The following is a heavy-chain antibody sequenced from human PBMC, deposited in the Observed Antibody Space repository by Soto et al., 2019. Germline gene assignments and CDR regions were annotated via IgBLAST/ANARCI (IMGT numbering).Heavy chain of an antibody. D-gene: IGHD6-13*01. Sequence: EVQLVESGGGLIQPGGSLRLSCAASGFTISSNYMSWVRQAPGKGLEWVSVIYSGGSTYYADSVKGRFTISRDNSRNTLYLQMNSLRAEDTAVYCCARGQGSSWYYYGMDVWGQGTTVTVSS. J-gene: IGHJ6*02. CDR1: GFTISSNY. CDR3: ARGQGSSWYYYGMDV. CDR2: IYSGGST. V-gene: IGHV3-53*01.